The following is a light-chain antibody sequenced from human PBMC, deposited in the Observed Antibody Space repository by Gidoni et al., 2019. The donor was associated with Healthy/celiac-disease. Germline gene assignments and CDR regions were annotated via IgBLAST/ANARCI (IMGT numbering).Light chain of an antibody. J-gene: IGKJ1*01. CDR3: QQYNNWTPWT. V-gene: IGKV3-15*01. CDR1: KSVSSN. CDR2: GAS. Sequence: EIVMTLSPATLSVSPGERATLSCRASKSVSSNLAWYQQNPGQDPRPLIYGASTRATGIPARFSGSGSGTEFTLTISSLQSEDFAVYYCQQYNNWTPWTFGQGTKVEIK.